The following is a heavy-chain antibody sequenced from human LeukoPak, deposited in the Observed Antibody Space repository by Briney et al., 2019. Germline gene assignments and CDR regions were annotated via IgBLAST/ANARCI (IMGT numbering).Heavy chain of an antibody. V-gene: IGHV4-4*07. D-gene: IGHD5-18*01. CDR2: IYTSGST. Sequence: PSETLSLTCTVSGGSISSYYWSWIRQPAGKGLEWIGRIYTSGSTNYNPSLKSRVTISVDTSKNQFSLKLSSVTAADSAVYYCARGGYSYGIYNWFDPWGQGTLVTVSS. CDR1: GGSISSYY. J-gene: IGHJ5*02. CDR3: ARGGYSYGIYNWFDP.